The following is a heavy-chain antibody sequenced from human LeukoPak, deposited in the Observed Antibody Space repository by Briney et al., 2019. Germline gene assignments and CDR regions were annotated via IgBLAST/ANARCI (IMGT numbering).Heavy chain of an antibody. J-gene: IGHJ6*02. V-gene: IGHV3-30*18. CDR2: ISYDGSNK. Sequence: GGSLRLSCAASGFTFSSYGMHWDRQAPGKGLEWVAVISYDGSNKYYADSVKGRFTISRDNSKNTLYLQMNSLRAEDTAVYYCAKDPRRSRNYDYYYYYGMDVWGQGTTVTVSS. CDR3: AKDPRRSRNYDYYYYYGMDV. CDR1: GFTFSSYG. D-gene: IGHD4-11*01.